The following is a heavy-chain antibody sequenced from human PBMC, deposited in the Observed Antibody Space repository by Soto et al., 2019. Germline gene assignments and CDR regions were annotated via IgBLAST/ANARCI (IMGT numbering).Heavy chain of an antibody. J-gene: IGHJ3*02. D-gene: IGHD3-9*01. CDR3: AHSPVYYDILTGYYNPLAFDI. V-gene: IGHV2-5*08. CDR1: GFSLSTSGMC. Sequence: SGPTLVNPTQTLTLTCTFSGFSLSTSGMCVSWIRQPPGKALEWLALIYWDDDKRYSPSLKSRLTITKDTSKNQVVLTMTNMDPVDTATYYCAHSPVYYDILTGYYNPLAFDIWGQGTMVTVS. CDR2: IYWDDDK.